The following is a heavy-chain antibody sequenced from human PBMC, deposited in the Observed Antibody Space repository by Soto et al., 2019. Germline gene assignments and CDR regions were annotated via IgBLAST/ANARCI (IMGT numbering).Heavy chain of an antibody. J-gene: IGHJ5*01. D-gene: IGHD2-15*01. V-gene: IGHV4-30-4*01. Sequence: SETLSLTCSFSCDSISTVDYFWAWIRQPPGQALEYIGYIYKSATTYYNPSFESRVAISLDTSRSQFSLNVTSVTAADTAVYFCARGRYCLTGRCFPNWFDSWGQGTLVTVSS. CDR2: IYKSATT. CDR1: CDSISTVDYF. CDR3: ARGRYCLTGRCFPNWFDS.